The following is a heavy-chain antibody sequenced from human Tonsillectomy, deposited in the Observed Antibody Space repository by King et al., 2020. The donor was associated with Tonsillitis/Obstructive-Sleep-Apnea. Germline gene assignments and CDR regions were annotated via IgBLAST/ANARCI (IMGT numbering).Heavy chain of an antibody. V-gene: IGHV4-31*03. CDR2: IYYSGST. Sequence: VQLQESGPGLVKPSQNLSLTCTVSGGSISSGDYYWSWIRQHPGKGLEWIGYIYYSGSTYYNPSLKSRVTISVDTSKNQFSLKLTSVTAADTAVYYCARGGYDSSAYWLFDYWGQGTLVTVSS. J-gene: IGHJ4*02. D-gene: IGHD3-22*01. CDR3: ARGGYDSSAYWLFDY. CDR1: GGSISSGDYY.